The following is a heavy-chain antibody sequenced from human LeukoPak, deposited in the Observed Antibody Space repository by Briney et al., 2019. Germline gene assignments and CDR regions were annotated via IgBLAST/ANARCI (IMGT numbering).Heavy chain of an antibody. V-gene: IGHV4-4*07. Sequence: SETLSLTCTVSGGSISSYYWSWIRQPAGKGLEWIGRIYTSGSTNYNASLKSRVSMLVDTSKNQFSLKLSSETAADTAVFYCARENSGSYREFDYWGQGTLVTVSS. D-gene: IGHD1-26*01. CDR2: IYTSGST. CDR1: GGSISSYY. J-gene: IGHJ4*02. CDR3: ARENSGSYREFDY.